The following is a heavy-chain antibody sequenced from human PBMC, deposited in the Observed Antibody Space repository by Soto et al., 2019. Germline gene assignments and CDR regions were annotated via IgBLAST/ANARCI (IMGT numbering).Heavy chain of an antibody. CDR2: ISGIGVDK. V-gene: IGHV3-23*01. CDR1: GFSVSAYA. CDR3: AKDMAF. Sequence: PGGSLRLSCAGSGFSVSAYAMSWVRQAPGKGLEWVSSISGIGVDKYYAGPVKGRFAISRDNSNNILFLQMSSLRVEDSAIYYCAKDMAFWGQGTLVAV. J-gene: IGHJ4*02.